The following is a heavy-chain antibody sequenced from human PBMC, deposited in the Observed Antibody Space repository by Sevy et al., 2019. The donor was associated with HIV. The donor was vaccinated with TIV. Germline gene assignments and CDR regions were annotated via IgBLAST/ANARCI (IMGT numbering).Heavy chain of an antibody. D-gene: IGHD3-3*01. CDR2: ISYDGSNK. CDR1: GFTFSSYG. CDR3: AKDLSGFGDFWSGYPFDY. V-gene: IGHV3-30*18. Sequence: GGSLRLSCAASGFTFSSYGMHWVRQAPGKGLEWVAVISYDGSNKYYADSVKGRFTISRDNSKNTLYLQMNSLRAEDTAVYYCAKDLSGFGDFWSGYPFDYWGQGTLVTVSS. J-gene: IGHJ4*02.